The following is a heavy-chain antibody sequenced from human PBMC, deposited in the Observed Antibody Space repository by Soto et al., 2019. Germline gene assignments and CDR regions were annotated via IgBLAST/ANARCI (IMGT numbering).Heavy chain of an antibody. V-gene: IGHV4-30-2*01. Sequence: SETLSLTCAVSGGSISSGGYSWSWIRQPPGKGLEWIGYIYHSGSTYYNPSLKSRVTISVDTSKNQFSLKLSSVTAADTAVYYCSRALILTGYYIHDAFDIWGQGTMVTVSS. J-gene: IGHJ3*02. CDR2: IYHSGST. CDR1: GGSISSGGYS. D-gene: IGHD3-9*01. CDR3: SRALILTGYYIHDAFDI.